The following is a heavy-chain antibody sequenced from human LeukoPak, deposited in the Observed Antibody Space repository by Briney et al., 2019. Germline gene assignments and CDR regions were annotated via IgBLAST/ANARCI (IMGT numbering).Heavy chain of an antibody. J-gene: IGHJ4*02. CDR1: GFTFGSYG. D-gene: IGHD6-25*01. V-gene: IGHV3-33*01. Sequence: GGSLRLSCAASGFTFGSYGMHWVRQAQGKGLEWVAVIWSDGSQQHYADSVKGRFTISRDNSKNTLYLQMNSLRVDDTAVYYCARSSDSSDLGYWGQGTLVTVSS. CDR3: ARSSDSSDLGY. CDR2: IWSDGSQQ.